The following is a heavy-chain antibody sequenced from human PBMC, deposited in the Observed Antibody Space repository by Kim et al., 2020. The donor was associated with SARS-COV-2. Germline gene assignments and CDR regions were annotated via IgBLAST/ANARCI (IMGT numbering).Heavy chain of an antibody. CDR3: ARRGXXXVGGXYYYXGXDX. D-gene: IGHD1-26*01. CDR2: IYPGDSDT. J-gene: IGHJ6*02. Sequence: GESLKISCKGSGYSFTSYWIGWVRQMPGKGLEWMGIIYPGDSDTRYSPSFQGQVTISADKSISTAYLQWSSLKASDTAMYYCARRGXXXVGGXYYYXGXDXWGQGTTXTXSS. CDR1: GYSFTSYW. V-gene: IGHV5-51*01.